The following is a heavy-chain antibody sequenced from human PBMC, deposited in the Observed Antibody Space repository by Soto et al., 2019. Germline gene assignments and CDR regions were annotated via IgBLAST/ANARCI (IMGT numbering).Heavy chain of an antibody. CDR3: ANGEYFGAV. Sequence: HPGGSLRLSCAASGFTFSSYGMQWVRQAPGKGLEWVALISYVGSNKYYTDSVKGRFTISRDNSKNTVYLQMNSLRNEDTAVYYCANGEYFGAVWGQGTSVTVSS. J-gene: IGHJ4*02. D-gene: IGHD3-10*01. V-gene: IGHV3-30*18. CDR2: ISYVGSNK. CDR1: GFTFSSYG.